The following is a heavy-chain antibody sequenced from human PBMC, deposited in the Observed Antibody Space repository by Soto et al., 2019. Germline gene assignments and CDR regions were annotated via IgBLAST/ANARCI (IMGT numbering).Heavy chain of an antibody. J-gene: IGHJ6*02. CDR1: GDSVSSNSAA. V-gene: IGHV6-1*01. Sequence: SQTLSLTCAISGDSVSSNSAAWNWIRQSPSRGLEWLGRTYYRSKWYNDYAVSVKSRITINPDTSKNQFSLQLNSVPPEDTAVYYCERAQGVVAAPPTYYYYVMAVWGQGTTVTVSS. CDR2: TYYRSKWYN. D-gene: IGHD2-15*01. CDR3: ERAQGVVAAPPTYYYYVMAV.